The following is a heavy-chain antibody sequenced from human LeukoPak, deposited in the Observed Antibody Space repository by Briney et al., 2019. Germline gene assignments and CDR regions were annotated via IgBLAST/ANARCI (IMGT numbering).Heavy chain of an antibody. D-gene: IGHD3-16*01. CDR3: AKDPFGEPIGDY. V-gene: IGHV3-23*01. J-gene: IGHJ4*02. CDR1: GFTFSSYA. CDR2: ISGSGGST. Sequence: GGSLRLSCVASGFTFSSYAMSWVRQAPGKGLEWVSAISGSGGSTYYADSVKGRLTISRDNSKNTLYLQMNSLRAEDTAVYYCAKDPFGEPIGDYWGQGTLVTVSS.